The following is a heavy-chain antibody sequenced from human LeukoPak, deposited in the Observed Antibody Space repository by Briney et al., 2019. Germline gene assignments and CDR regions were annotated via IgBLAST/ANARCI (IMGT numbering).Heavy chain of an antibody. Sequence: ASVKVSCKASGYTFTSYAMNWVRQAPGQGLEWMGIINPSGGSTTYAQKFQGRVTITADKSTSTAYMELSSLRSEDTAVYYCARAHSSSSWYEPGDYWGQGTLVTVSS. CDR2: INPSGGST. V-gene: IGHV1-46*01. D-gene: IGHD6-13*01. CDR1: GYTFTSYA. J-gene: IGHJ4*02. CDR3: ARAHSSSSWYEPGDY.